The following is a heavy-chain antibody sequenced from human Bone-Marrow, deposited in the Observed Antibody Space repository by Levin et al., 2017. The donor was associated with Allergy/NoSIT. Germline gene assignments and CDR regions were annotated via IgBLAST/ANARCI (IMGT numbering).Heavy chain of an antibody. CDR1: GGSTNSYF. J-gene: IGHJ4*02. V-gene: IGHV4-59*01. Sequence: SETLSLTCTVSGGSTNSYFWNWIRQSPGKGLEWIGYINYLGSTNYNPSLQSRVSILRGTSKNQFSLKLSSVTAADTAIYFCAKETDSTGYYGFDSWGQGTLVTVSS. CDR2: INYLGST. CDR3: AKETDSTGYYGFDS. D-gene: IGHD3-22*01.